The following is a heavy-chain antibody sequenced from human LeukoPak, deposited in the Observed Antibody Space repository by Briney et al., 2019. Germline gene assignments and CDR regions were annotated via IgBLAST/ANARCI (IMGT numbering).Heavy chain of an antibody. CDR1: GFTFSTYW. V-gene: IGHV3-7*01. J-gene: IGHJ6*03. Sequence: GGSLRPSCAASGFTFSTYWMGWVRQAPGKGLEWVAKIKPDGSEKDHVDSVKGRFTISRDNAKNSLYLQMDSLRAEDTAVYYCARDPRITIFGYYYYYMDVWGKGTTVTVSS. CDR2: IKPDGSEK. CDR3: ARDPRITIFGYYYYYMDV. D-gene: IGHD3-3*01.